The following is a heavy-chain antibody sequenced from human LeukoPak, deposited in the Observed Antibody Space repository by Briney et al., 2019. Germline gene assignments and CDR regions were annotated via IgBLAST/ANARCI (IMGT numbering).Heavy chain of an antibody. CDR2: INHSGST. Sequence: SETLSLTCAVYGGSFSGYYWSWIRQPPGKGLEWIGEINHSGSTNYNPSLKSRVTISVDASKNQFSLKLSSVTAADTAVYYCARAGLLLGAFDIWGQGTMVTVSS. CDR1: GGSFSGYY. J-gene: IGHJ3*02. D-gene: IGHD3-22*01. CDR3: ARAGLLLGAFDI. V-gene: IGHV4-34*01.